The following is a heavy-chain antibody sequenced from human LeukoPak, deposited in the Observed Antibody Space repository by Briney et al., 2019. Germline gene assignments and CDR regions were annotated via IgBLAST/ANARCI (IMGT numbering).Heavy chain of an antibody. D-gene: IGHD3-22*01. V-gene: IGHV3-23*01. CDR2: ISGSGAIT. Sequence: GGSLRLSCAASGFDFNNYVMTWVRQAPGKGLEWVSSISGSGAITHYADSVKGRFTTSRDNSKNTLYLQMNSLRVEDTAFYYCAKWRYFDSSGYSFDYWGQGTLVTVSS. CDR1: GFDFNNYV. CDR3: AKWRYFDSSGYSFDY. J-gene: IGHJ4*02.